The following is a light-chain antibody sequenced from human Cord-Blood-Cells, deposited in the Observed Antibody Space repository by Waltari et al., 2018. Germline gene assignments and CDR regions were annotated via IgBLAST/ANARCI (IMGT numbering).Light chain of an antibody. CDR3: QQYYSTIT. CDR1: QSVLYSSNNKNY. V-gene: IGKV4-1*01. CDR2: WAS. J-gene: IGKJ5*01. Sequence: DIVMTQSPDSLAVSLGERATINCKSSQSVLYSSNNKNYLAWYQQKPGQPPKLLIYWASTRASGVPDRFSGSGSGTDFTLTISSLQAEDVAVYYCQQYYSTITFGQGTRLEIK.